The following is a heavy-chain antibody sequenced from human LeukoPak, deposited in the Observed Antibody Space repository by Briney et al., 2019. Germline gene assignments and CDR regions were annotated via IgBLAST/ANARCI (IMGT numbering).Heavy chain of an antibody. CDR2: IYSSGST. D-gene: IGHD5-18*01. V-gene: IGHV4-4*07. CDR3: ARGYNYGYVDH. CDR1: GDSISNYH. Sequence: PSETLSLTCTVSGDSISNYHWSWIRQPAGKGLEWIGRIYSSGSTNYNPSLRSRVTMSVDTSKNQFSLRLSSVTAADTAVYYCARGYNYGYVDHWGQGTLVTVSS. J-gene: IGHJ4*02.